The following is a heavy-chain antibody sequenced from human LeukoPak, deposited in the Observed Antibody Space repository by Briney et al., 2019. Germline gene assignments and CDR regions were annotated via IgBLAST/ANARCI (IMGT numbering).Heavy chain of an antibody. CDR2: LRYDGSNA. J-gene: IGHJ5*01. CDR1: RFTFSSHG. CDR3: AKGGRITLFGVVDS. D-gene: IGHD3-3*01. V-gene: IGHV3-30*02. Sequence: PGGSLRLSCAASRFTFSSHGIHWVRPAPGKGPEWVAFLRYDGSNAYYSDSVKGRFTISRDNSRNTVHLEMNRLMPDDTAVYYCAKGGRITLFGVVDSWGQGTLVTVSS.